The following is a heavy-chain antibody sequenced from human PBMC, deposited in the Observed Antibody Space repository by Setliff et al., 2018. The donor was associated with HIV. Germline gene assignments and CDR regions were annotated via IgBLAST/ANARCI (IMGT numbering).Heavy chain of an antibody. D-gene: IGHD7-27*01. V-gene: IGHV1-24*01. J-gene: IGHJ4*02. CDR1: GYTLTEVS. CDR2: FDPEDGET. Sequence: ASVKVSCKVSGYTLTEVSIHWVRQAPGKGLEWMGGFDPEDGETIYAQKFQGRVTMTEDTSTDTAYMELNSLRSEDTAVYYCATTATGDFGYWGQGTLVTVSS. CDR3: ATTATGDFGY.